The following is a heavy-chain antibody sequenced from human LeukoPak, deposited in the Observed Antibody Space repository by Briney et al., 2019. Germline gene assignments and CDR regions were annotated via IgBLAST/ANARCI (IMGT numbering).Heavy chain of an antibody. CDR1: GFTFSSYS. CDR2: ISSSSSTI. D-gene: IGHD6-19*01. J-gene: IGHJ4*02. CDR3: AREPYSNGFDY. Sequence: GGSLRLSCAASGFTFSSYSMNWVRQAPGKGLEWVSYISSSSSTIYYADSVKGRFTISRDNAKNSLYLQMNSLRAEDTAVYYCAREPYSNGFDYWGQGTLVTVPS. V-gene: IGHV3-48*01.